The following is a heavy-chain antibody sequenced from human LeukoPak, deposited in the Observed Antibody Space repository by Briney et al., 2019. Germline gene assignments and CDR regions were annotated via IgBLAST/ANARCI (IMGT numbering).Heavy chain of an antibody. CDR3: ASAVAGTVEDGMDV. CDR2: ISAYNGNT. V-gene: IGHV1-18*01. Sequence: ASVKVSCKASGYTFTSYGISWVRQAPGQGLEWMGWISAYNGNTNYAQKFQGRVTMTRDTSTSTVYMELSSLRSEDTAVYYCASAVAGTVEDGMDVWGQGTTVTVSS. D-gene: IGHD6-19*01. CDR1: GYTFTSYG. J-gene: IGHJ6*02.